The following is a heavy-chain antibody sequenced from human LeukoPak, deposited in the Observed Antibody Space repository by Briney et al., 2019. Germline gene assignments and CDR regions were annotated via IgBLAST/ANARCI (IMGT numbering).Heavy chain of an antibody. CDR2: ISSSSSYI. CDR3: ARVGFFCYQHGPFDY. V-gene: IGHV3-21*01. D-gene: IGHD2-2*01. Sequence: GGSPRLSCAASGFTFSSYSMNWVCQAPGKGLEWVSSISSSSSYIYYADSVKGRFTISRDNAKNSLYLQMNSLRAEDTAVYYCARVGFFCYQHGPFDYWGQGTLVTVSS. CDR1: GFTFSSYS. J-gene: IGHJ4*02.